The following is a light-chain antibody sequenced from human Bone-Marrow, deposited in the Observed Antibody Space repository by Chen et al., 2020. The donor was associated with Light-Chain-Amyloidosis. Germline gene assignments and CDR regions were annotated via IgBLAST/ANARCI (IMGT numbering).Light chain of an antibody. CDR1: QSVSSN. CDR2: GAS. Sequence: IVLTPPPPTRAGSPGERATLSCRASQSVSSNLAGYQQKPGQAPRLLVYGASTRATGIPARFSGSGSGTEFTLTISSLQSEDFAVYYCQQYNNWPPLTFGGGTKVEIK. V-gene: IGKV3-15*01. J-gene: IGKJ4*01. CDR3: QQYNNWPPLT.